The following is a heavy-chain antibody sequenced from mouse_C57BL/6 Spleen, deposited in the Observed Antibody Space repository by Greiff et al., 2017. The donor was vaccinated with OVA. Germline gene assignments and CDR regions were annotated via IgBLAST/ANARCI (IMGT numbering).Heavy chain of an antibody. CDR1: GYAFSSYW. V-gene: IGHV1-80*01. D-gene: IGHD1-1*01. Sequence: VQLQQSGAELVKPGASVKISCKASGYAFSSYWMNWVKQRPGKGLEWIGQIYPGDGDTTYNGKFKGTATLTADKSSSTADMQLSSLTSEDSAVYVCARGPYYGGGGYYVDDGGQGTTLTVSA. CDR3: ARGPYYGGGGYYVDD. CDR2: IYPGDGDT. J-gene: IGHJ2*01.